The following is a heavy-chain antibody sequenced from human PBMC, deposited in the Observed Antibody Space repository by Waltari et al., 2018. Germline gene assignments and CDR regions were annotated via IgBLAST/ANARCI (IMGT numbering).Heavy chain of an antibody. CDR3: ARHGITVAFDY. V-gene: IGHV4-39*01. CDR1: GGSISSSRYY. J-gene: IGHJ4*02. Sequence: QLQLQESGPGLVKPSETLSLTCTVSGGSISSSRYYWGWIRQPPGKGLEWIGSIYYSGSTYYNPSLKSRVTISVDTSKNQFSLKLSSVTAADTAVYYCARHGITVAFDYWGQGTLVTVSS. CDR2: IYYSGST. D-gene: IGHD4-17*01.